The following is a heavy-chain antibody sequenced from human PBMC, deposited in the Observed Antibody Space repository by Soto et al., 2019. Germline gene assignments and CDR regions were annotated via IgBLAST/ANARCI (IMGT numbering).Heavy chain of an antibody. Sequence: PVGSLRLSCRASGLAFGNYAMNWVRQVPGRGLEWVAGVSTNGRSTYYADSVRGRFTISRDNSKITVYLQMNSLRAEDTAVYYCAKDRAFNYFYGMDVWGQGTTVTVSS. D-gene: IGHD3-10*01. J-gene: IGHJ6*02. CDR2: VSTNGRST. CDR1: GLAFGNYA. V-gene: IGHV3-23*01. CDR3: AKDRAFNYFYGMDV.